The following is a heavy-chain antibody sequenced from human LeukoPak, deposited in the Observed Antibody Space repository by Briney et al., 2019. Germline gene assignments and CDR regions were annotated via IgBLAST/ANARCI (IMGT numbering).Heavy chain of an antibody. V-gene: IGHV3-23*01. Sequence: GGSLRLSCAASGFTFSSYAMSWVRQAPGKGLEWVSAISGSGGSTYYADSVKGRFTISRDNSKNTLYLQMNSLRAGDTAIYYCAKGRWGYYGSGDCFDPWGQGTLVTVSS. D-gene: IGHD3-10*01. J-gene: IGHJ5*02. CDR3: AKGRWGYYGSGDCFDP. CDR1: GFTFSSYA. CDR2: ISGSGGST.